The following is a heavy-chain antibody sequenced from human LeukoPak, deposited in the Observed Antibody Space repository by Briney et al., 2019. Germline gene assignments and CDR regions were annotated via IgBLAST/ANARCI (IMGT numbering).Heavy chain of an antibody. CDR3: ARVASITMICDF. D-gene: IGHD3-22*01. CDR2: ISTSGRYT. V-gene: IGHV3-21*05. J-gene: IGHJ4*02. CDR1: GFTFSLYS. Sequence: PGGSLRLSCAASGFTFSLYSMNWVRQAPGKGLEWVSYISTSGRYTNYTDSVKGRFTISRDNAKNSLFLQMNSLRAEDTAVYYCARVASITMICDFWGQGTLVTVSS.